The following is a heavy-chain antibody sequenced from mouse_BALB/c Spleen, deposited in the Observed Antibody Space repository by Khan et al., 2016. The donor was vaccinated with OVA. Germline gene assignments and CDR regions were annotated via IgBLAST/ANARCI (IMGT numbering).Heavy chain of an antibody. Sequence: QVQLKESGPGLVAPSQSLSITCTVSGFSLTSYGVNWVRQPPGNGLEWLGVIWGDGSTIYPSALISRLIISKDTSKSQVFLTLNILQTDDTASYYCAKFTPDYYSMDYWGQGSSVTGSS. J-gene: IGHJ4*01. CDR1: GFSLTSYG. V-gene: IGHV2-3*01. CDR3: AKFTPDYYSMDY. D-gene: IGHD1-1*01. CDR2: IWGDGST.